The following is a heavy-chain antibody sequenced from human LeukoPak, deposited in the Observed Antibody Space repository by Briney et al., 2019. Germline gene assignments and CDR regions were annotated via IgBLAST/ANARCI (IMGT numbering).Heavy chain of an antibody. CDR1: GFTFSSYS. CDR3: ARDGITMRILEY. CDR2: ISSSSSYI. Sequence: GGSLRLSCAASGFTFSSYSMNWVRQAPGKGLEWVSSISSSSSYIYYADSMKGRFTISRDNAKNSLYLQMDSLRAEDTAVYYCARDGITMRILEYWGQGTLVTVSS. J-gene: IGHJ4*02. V-gene: IGHV3-21*01. D-gene: IGHD3-10*01.